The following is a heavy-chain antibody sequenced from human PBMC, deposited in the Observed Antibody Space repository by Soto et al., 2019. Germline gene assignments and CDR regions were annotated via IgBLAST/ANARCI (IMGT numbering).Heavy chain of an antibody. CDR3: ARVAVLTAAGTTDY. V-gene: IGHV3-11*06. J-gene: IGHJ4*02. Sequence: ESGGGLVRPGGSLRLSCSASGFTFSDYYMSWIRQVPGKGLEWVAYISGTSDSIPYADSVKGRFTISRDNAKNSLYLQMNSLRAEDTAVYYCARVAVLTAAGTTDYWGQGTLVTVSS. D-gene: IGHD6-13*01. CDR1: GFTFSDYY. CDR2: ISGTSDSI.